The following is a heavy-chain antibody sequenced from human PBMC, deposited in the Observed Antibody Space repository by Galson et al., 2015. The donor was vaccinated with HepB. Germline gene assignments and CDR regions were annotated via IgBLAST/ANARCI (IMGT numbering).Heavy chain of an antibody. J-gene: IGHJ6*02. V-gene: IGHV1-2*04. CDR2: INPNSGGT. D-gene: IGHD2-15*01. CDR3: ARDGYCSGGSCYRSFTSYYYYGMDV. Sequence: SCKASGYTFTGYYMHWVRQAPGQGLEWMGWINPNSGGTNYAQKFQGWVTMTRDTSISTAYMELSRLRSDDTAVYYCARDGYCSGGSCYRSFTSYYYYGMDVWGQGTTVTVSS. CDR1: GYTFTGYY.